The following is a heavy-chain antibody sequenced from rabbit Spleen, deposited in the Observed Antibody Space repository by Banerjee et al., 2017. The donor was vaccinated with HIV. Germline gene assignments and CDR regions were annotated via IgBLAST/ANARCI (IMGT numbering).Heavy chain of an antibody. CDR1: GFTLSSYY. Sequence: ESGGGLVKPGGSLKLSCKASGFTLSSYYMNWVRQAPGKGLEWIGIIYGGSGTTDYANWVNGRFTISSDNAQNTLYLQLNSLTAADTATYFCVREAGYGGYGDANLWGPGTLVTVS. D-gene: IGHD6-1*01. CDR3: VREAGYGGYGDANL. V-gene: IGHV1S7*01. J-gene: IGHJ4*01. CDR2: IYGGSGTT.